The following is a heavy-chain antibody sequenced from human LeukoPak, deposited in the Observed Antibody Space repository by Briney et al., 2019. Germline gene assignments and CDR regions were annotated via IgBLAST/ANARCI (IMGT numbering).Heavy chain of an antibody. Sequence: GGSLRLSCAASGFTFSSYGMQWFRQAPDKGLEWVAAISNDGSNKYYADSVKGRFTMSRDNSKNTLYLQMNSLRAEDTAVYYCAKVDIVATIDAGRLVDYWGQGTLVADSS. J-gene: IGHJ4*02. CDR1: GFTFSSYG. D-gene: IGHD5-12*01. CDR2: ISNDGSNK. V-gene: IGHV3-30*18. CDR3: AKVDIVATIDAGRLVDY.